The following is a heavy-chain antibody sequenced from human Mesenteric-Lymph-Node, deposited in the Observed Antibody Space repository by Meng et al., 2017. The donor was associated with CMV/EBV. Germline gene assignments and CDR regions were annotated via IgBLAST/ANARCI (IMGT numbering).Heavy chain of an antibody. CDR1: GLTFSSYA. D-gene: IGHD3-10*01. V-gene: IGHV3-30*09. CDR3: AGEYQLLNTPYFEY. Sequence: GESLKISCAASGLTFSSYAMHWVRQAPGKGLEWVATISYDGTNKYYADSVKGRFAISRDNSKNTLFLQLSSLRTEDTAVYYCAGEYQLLNTPYFEYWGQGTLVTVSS. CDR2: ISYDGTNK. J-gene: IGHJ4*02.